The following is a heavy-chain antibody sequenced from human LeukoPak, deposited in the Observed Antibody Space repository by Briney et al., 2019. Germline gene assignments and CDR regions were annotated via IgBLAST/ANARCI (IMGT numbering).Heavy chain of an antibody. V-gene: IGHV3-23*01. Sequence: PGGSLRLSCAASGFTFSNAWMSWVRQAPGKGLEWVSAISGSGGSTYYADSVKGRFTISRDNSKNTLYLQMNSLRAEDTAVYYCAKERTDLYSGSYPIDAFDIWGQGTMVTVSS. D-gene: IGHD1-26*01. J-gene: IGHJ3*02. CDR1: GFTFSNAW. CDR3: AKERTDLYSGSYPIDAFDI. CDR2: ISGSGGST.